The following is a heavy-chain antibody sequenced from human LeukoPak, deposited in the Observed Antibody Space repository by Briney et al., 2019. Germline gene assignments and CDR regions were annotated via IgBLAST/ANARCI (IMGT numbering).Heavy chain of an antibody. CDR2: ISGSGGST. J-gene: IGHJ4*02. CDR1: GFPFSSYA. V-gene: IGHV3-23*01. D-gene: IGHD4-23*01. CDR3: ANFYGGKGY. Sequence: GGSLRFSCAASGFPFSSYAMSWVRHAPGKGLEWVSAISGSGGSTYYADYVKGRFTISRDNSRNTLYLQMNSLRAEDTAVYFCANFYGGKGYWGQGTLVTVSS.